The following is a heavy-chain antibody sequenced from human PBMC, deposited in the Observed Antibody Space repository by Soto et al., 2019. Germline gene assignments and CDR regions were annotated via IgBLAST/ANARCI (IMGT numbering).Heavy chain of an antibody. D-gene: IGHD2-15*01. Sequence: GASVKVSCKASGYTFTSYGISWVRQAPGQGLEWMGWISAYNGNTNYAQKLQGRVTMTTDTSTSTAYMELRSLRSDDTAVYYCARGCSGGSCYGSFDYWGQGTLVTVSS. J-gene: IGHJ4*02. CDR1: GYTFTSYG. CDR2: ISAYNGNT. CDR3: ARGCSGGSCYGSFDY. V-gene: IGHV1-18*01.